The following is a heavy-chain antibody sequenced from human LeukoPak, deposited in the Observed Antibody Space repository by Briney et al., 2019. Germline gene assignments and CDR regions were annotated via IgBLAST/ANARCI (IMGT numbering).Heavy chain of an antibody. V-gene: IGHV3-30*02. J-gene: IGHJ4*02. Sequence: PGGSLRLSCAASGFTFSSYGMHWVRQAPGKGLEWVAFIRYDGSNKYYADSVKGRFTISRDNSKNTLYLQMNSLRAEDTAVYYCATGTVTTEPFDYWGQGTLVTVSS. CDR3: ATGTVTTEPFDY. D-gene: IGHD4-17*01. CDR2: IRYDGSNK. CDR1: GFTFSSYG.